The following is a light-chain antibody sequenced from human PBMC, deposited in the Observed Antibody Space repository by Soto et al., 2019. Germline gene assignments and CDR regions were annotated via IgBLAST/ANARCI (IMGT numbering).Light chain of an antibody. J-gene: IGLJ1*01. V-gene: IGLV2-23*02. CDR2: EVN. Sequence: QSALTQPASVSGSPGQSITISCTGTSSNVGSYKLVSWYQQHPGKAPKLMIFEVNKRPSGVSNRFSGSKSGNTASLTISGIKVEDEAAYYCCSYGGSPTYVFATGTKVTVL. CDR3: CSYGGSPTYV. CDR1: SSNVGSYKL.